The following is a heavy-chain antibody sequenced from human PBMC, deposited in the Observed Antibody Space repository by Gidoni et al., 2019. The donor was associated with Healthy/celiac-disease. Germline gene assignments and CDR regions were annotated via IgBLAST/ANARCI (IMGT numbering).Heavy chain of an antibody. CDR2: IRGSGGST. J-gene: IGHJ4*02. CDR3: AKDSANYDFWSGPAGFDY. Sequence: EVQLLESGGGLVQPGGSLRLSCAASGFTFSSYAMSWVRQAPGKGLEGVSAIRGSGGSTYYADSVKGRFTISRDNSKNTLYLQMNSLRAEDTAVYYCAKDSANYDFWSGPAGFDYWGQGTLVTVSS. V-gene: IGHV3-23*01. D-gene: IGHD3-3*01. CDR1: GFTFSSYA.